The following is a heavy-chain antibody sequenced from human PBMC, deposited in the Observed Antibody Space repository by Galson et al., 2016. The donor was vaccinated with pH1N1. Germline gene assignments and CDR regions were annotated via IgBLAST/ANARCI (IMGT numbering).Heavy chain of an antibody. V-gene: IGHV3-23*01. CDR1: GFIFNRHG. Sequence: SLRLSCAASGFIFNRHGMNWVRQAPGKGLEWVSGVSPRGDITYYADSVKGRFTIFRDNSRNTVSLQMSSLRAEDTALYYCAKDIDWGAVQSWGQGTRVTVSS. CDR3: AKDIDWGAVQS. J-gene: IGHJ5*02. CDR2: VSPRGDIT. D-gene: IGHD3-9*01.